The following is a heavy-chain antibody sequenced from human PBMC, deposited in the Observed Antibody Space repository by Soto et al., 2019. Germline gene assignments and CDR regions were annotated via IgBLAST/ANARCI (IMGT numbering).Heavy chain of an antibody. CDR2: ISGSGGST. Sequence: GGSLRLSCAASGFTFSSYAMSLVRQAPGKGLEWVSAISGSGGSTYYADSVKGRFTISRDNSKNTLYLQMNRLRAEDTAVYYCAKDGLRGLTEDYWGEGTLVTVS. D-gene: IGHD4-17*01. J-gene: IGHJ4*02. CDR1: GFTFSSYA. CDR3: AKDGLRGLTEDY. V-gene: IGHV3-23*01.